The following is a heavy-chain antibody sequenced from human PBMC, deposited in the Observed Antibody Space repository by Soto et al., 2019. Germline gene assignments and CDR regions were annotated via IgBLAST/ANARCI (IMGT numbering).Heavy chain of an antibody. J-gene: IGHJ4*02. D-gene: IGHD3-22*01. V-gene: IGHV5-51*01. Sequence: GESLKISCQGSGYSFTNYWVGWVRQMPGKGLEWMGIIYPGDSDTRYSPSFQGQVTISADKSISTAYLQWSSLKASDTAMYYCARWRPKPVAAYYYDSSGPSKYYFDYWGQGTLVTVSS. CDR1: GYSFTNYW. CDR3: ARWRPKPVAAYYYDSSGPSKYYFDY. CDR2: IYPGDSDT.